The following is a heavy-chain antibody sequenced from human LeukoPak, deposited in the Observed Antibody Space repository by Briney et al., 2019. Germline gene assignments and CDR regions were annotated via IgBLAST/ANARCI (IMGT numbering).Heavy chain of an antibody. CDR2: VYYSGGT. J-gene: IGHJ4*02. V-gene: IGHV4-59*08. CDR1: GASITSYY. D-gene: IGHD3-10*01. CDR3: ATTQGNLFDY. Sequence: SETLSLICTVSGASITSYYWSWNRQPPGKGLEWIGYVYYSGGTTYNPSLKSRVTMSVDTSKNQFSLTLSSVTAADTAVYYCATTQGNLFDYWGQGTLVTVSS.